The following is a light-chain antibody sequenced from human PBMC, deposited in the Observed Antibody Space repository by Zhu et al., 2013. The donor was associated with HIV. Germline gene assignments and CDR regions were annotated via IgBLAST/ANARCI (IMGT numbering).Light chain of an antibody. V-gene: IGKV1-13*02. CDR2: DAS. J-gene: IGKJ3*01. CDR3: QQTKSYPFN. Sequence: AIQLTQSPSSLSASLGDRVTITCRASQGITSSLAWYQQKPGKAPNLLIYDASSLESGVPSRFSGSGSGTEFTLTISSLQPDDFATYYCQQTKSYPFNFGPGTKVDVK. CDR1: QGITSS.